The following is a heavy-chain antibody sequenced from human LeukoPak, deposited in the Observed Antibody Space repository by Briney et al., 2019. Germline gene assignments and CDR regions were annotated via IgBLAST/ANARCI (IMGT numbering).Heavy chain of an antibody. Sequence: GGSLRLSCAAPGLTFSTYWMHWVRQAPGKGLAWVARINPDGSIRTYANSVQGRVTISRDTAKDTLFLQMNSLRAEGTAVYYCAREARVGGALQYWGQGTPVTVSS. CDR3: AREARVGGALQY. D-gene: IGHD1-26*01. V-gene: IGHV3-74*03. CDR1: GLTFSTYW. J-gene: IGHJ4*02. CDR2: INPDGSIR.